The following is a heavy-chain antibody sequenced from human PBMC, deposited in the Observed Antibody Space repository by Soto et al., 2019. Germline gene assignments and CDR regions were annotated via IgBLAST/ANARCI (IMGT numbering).Heavy chain of an antibody. D-gene: IGHD3-16*01. CDR3: ARWGTTGGLDF. CDR2: TSYDGSNT. V-gene: IGHV3-30*03. Sequence: QVQLVESGGGVVQPGTSLRLSCVGSGFTFRSFVIHWVRQAPGKGLEWVALTSYDGSNTYYGDSVKGRFTISRDKSKNTVDLQMDSLRVEDTALYYGARWGTTGGLDFWGQGTLVSVSS. J-gene: IGHJ4*02. CDR1: GFTFRSFV.